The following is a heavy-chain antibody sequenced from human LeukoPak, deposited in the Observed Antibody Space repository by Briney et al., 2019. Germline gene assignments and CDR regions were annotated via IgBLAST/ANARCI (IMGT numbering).Heavy chain of an antibody. J-gene: IGHJ4*02. D-gene: IGHD2-15*01. Sequence: GESLRISCNGSGYXFNSYWISWVRQMPGKGLEWMGIVYPPDSRTTYSPSFQGQVAISADKSISTAYLQWSSLKASDTAVYYCAKFHCSGPTCYNDYWGQGTPVTVSS. V-gene: IGHV5-51*01. CDR2: VYPPDSRT. CDR3: AKFHCSGPTCYNDY. CDR1: GYXFNSYW.